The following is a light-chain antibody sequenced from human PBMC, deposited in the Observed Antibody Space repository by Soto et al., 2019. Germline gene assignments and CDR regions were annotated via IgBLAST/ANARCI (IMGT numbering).Light chain of an antibody. J-gene: IGKJ2*01. CDR1: QSVFSN. CDR2: STS. Sequence: EIVMTQSPATVSVSPGERVTLSCRASQSVFSNLAWYQQKPGQAPRLLIYSTSTRATGMLARFSGSGSGTEFTLTISSLQPEDFAVYYCQQYNNWPYTFGQGTKLEIK. V-gene: IGKV3-15*01. CDR3: QQYNNWPYT.